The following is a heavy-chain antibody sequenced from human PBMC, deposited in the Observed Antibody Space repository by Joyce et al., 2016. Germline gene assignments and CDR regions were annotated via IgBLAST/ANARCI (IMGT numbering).Heavy chain of an antibody. CDR2: ISYEGSNR. J-gene: IGHJ4*02. V-gene: IGHV3-30*04. Sequence: AASGFTFGTYAMHWVRQAPGKGLEWVAVISYEGSNRDFADSVKGRFNISRDNSNNSLYLDMKSLRPEDTATYFCVREHNFGDYFDYWGQGILVIVSS. D-gene: IGHD4-17*01. CDR3: VREHNFGDYFDY. CDR1: GFTFGTYA.